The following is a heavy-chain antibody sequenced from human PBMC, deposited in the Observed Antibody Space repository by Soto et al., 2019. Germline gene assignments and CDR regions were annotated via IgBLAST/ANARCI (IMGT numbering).Heavy chain of an antibody. Sequence: SETLSLTCTVSGGSISSSSYFWGWIRQPPGKGLEWIGSIYYSGSTYYNPPLKSRVTVSVDTSKNQFSLKLSSVTAADTAVYYCARHPSDFWFDPWGQGTLVTVSS. CDR1: GGSISSSSYF. J-gene: IGHJ5*02. CDR2: IYYSGST. CDR3: ARHPSDFWFDP. D-gene: IGHD2-21*02. V-gene: IGHV4-39*01.